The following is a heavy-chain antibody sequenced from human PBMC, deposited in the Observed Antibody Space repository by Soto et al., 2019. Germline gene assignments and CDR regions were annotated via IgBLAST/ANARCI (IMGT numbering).Heavy chain of an antibody. V-gene: IGHV4-30-2*01. CDR2: IYHSGST. CDR3: ARASELTREKPGYYGMDV. D-gene: IGHD7-27*01. CDR1: GGSISSGGYS. Sequence: PSETLSLTCAVSGGSISSGGYSWSWIRQPPGKGLEWIGYIYHSGSTYYNPSLKSRVTISVDRSKNQFSLKLSSVTAADTAVYYCARASELTREKPGYYGMDVWGQGTTVTVSS. J-gene: IGHJ6*02.